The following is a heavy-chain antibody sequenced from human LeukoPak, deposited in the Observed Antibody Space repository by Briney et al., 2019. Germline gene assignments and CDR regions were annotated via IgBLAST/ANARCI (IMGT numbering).Heavy chain of an antibody. V-gene: IGHV3-21*06. Sequence: GGSLRLSCAASGFTFSSYWMSWVRQAPGKGLEWVSTLTRGGDNDIHYADSVKGRFTISRDNSKNSLYLQMNSLRADDTAVYYCVRDAYGAHFDYWGQGTLVTVSS. J-gene: IGHJ4*02. CDR3: VRDAYGAHFDY. CDR2: LTRGGDNDI. CDR1: GFTFSSYW. D-gene: IGHD2-21*01.